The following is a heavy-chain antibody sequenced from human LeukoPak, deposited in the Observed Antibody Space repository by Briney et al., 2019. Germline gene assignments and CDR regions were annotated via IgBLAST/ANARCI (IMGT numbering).Heavy chain of an antibody. CDR2: IKQDGSEK. Sequence: PGGSLRLSCAASGFTFSSYWMSWVRQAPGKGLEWVANIKQDGSEKYYVDSVKGRFTISRDNAKNSLYLQMNSLRAEDTAVYYCAREMTSGWYSCLDYWGQGTLVTVSS. D-gene: IGHD6-19*01. CDR3: AREMTSGWYSCLDY. V-gene: IGHV3-7*01. CDR1: GFTFSSYW. J-gene: IGHJ4*02.